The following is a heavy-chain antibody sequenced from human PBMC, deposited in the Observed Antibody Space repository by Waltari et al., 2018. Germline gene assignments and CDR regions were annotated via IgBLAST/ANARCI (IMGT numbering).Heavy chain of an antibody. J-gene: IGHJ4*02. Sequence: EVQLVESGGGLVQPGGSLRLSCAASGFTFSSYEMNWVRQAPGKGFEWVSYISSSGSSIYYADYVKGRFTISRDNAKNSLYLQMNSLRAEDTAVYYCAREATVTTEFDYWGQGTLVTVSS. CDR2: ISSSGSSI. CDR1: GFTFSSYE. D-gene: IGHD4-17*01. CDR3: AREATVTTEFDY. V-gene: IGHV3-48*03.